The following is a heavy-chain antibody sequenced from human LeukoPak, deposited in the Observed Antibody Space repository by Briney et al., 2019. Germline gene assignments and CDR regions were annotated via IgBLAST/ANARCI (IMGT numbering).Heavy chain of an antibody. CDR3: TRGTPDYDYVWGSYRALDD. CDR2: IRSKAYGRIT. D-gene: IGHD3-16*01. V-gene: IGHV3-49*01. CDR1: GFTFGDYS. J-gene: IGHJ4*02. Sequence: PGGSLRLSCTASGFTFGDYSMSWFRQAPGKGLEWVGFIRSKAYGRITEYSASVTRRFTSSRDASKSIAYLQINSLKTEDTAVYYCTRGTPDYDYVWGSYRALDDWGEGTLVTVSS.